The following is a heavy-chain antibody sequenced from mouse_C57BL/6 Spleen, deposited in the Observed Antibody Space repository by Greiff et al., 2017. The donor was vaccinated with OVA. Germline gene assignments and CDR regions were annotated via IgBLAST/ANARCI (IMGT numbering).Heavy chain of an antibody. CDR3: ARLRDYDYFFDY. CDR2: ISNGGGST. D-gene: IGHD2-4*01. V-gene: IGHV5-12*01. CDR1: GFTFSDYY. Sequence: DVMLVESGGGLVQPGGSLKLSCAASGFTFSDYYMYWVRQTPEKRLEWVAYISNGGGSTYYPDTVKGRFTISRDNAKNTLYLQMSRLKSEDTAMYYCARLRDYDYFFDYWGQGTTLTVSS. J-gene: IGHJ2*01.